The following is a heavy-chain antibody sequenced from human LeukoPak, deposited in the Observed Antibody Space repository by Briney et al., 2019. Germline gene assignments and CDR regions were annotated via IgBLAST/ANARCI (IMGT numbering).Heavy chain of an antibody. CDR1: GGSISSGGYS. CDR2: IDHSGST. D-gene: IGHD1-20*01. CDR3: ARDRVTGTGIAFDI. V-gene: IGHV4-30-2*05. Sequence: SETLSLTCAVSGGSISSGGYSWSWIRQPPGQGLEWIGYIDHSGSTYYNPSLKSRVTISVDTSKNQFSLKLSSVTAADTAVYYCARDRVTGTGIAFDIWGQGTMVTVSS. J-gene: IGHJ3*02.